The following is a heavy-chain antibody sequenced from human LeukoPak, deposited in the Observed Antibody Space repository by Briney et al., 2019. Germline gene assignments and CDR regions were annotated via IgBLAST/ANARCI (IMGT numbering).Heavy chain of an antibody. V-gene: IGHV2-5*02. Sequence: SGPTLVKPTRTLTLTFTFSGFSLSTSGVGVAWIRQPPGKALEWLVLIYWDGNKRYTPSLKTSLTITKHTSKNQVVLTMTNMHPVDTGTYYCARTFCGGDCYVSGYYYGMDVWGKGTTVTVSS. CDR2: IYWDGNK. CDR1: GFSLSTSGVG. J-gene: IGHJ6*04. CDR3: ARTFCGGDCYVSGYYYGMDV. D-gene: IGHD2-21*02.